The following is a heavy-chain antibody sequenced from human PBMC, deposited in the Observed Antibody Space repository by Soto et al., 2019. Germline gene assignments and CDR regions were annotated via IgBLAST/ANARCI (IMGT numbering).Heavy chain of an antibody. CDR2: IGGTGGNT. Sequence: GGSLRLSCVASGFRFSRSAMGWIRQPPGRGLDWVSAIGGTGGNTYFADSVEGRFVISRDNSKNTLYLQMNSLRAEDTAVYYCAKVRIDHYNGFDAWGQGTTVTVSS. CDR1: GFRFSRSA. V-gene: IGHV3-23*01. CDR3: AKVRIDHYNGFDA. D-gene: IGHD2-8*01. J-gene: IGHJ6*02.